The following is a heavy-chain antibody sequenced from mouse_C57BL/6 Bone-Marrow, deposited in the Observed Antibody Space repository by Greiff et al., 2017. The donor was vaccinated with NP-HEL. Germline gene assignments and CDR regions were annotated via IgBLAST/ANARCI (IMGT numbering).Heavy chain of an antibody. CDR3: TSDSSGPDY. CDR2: IDPENGDT. Sequence: VQLQQSGAELVRPGASVKLSCTASGFNITDDYMHWVKQRPEQGLEWIGWIDPENGDTEYASKFQGKAPITADTSSNTAYLQLSSLTSEDTAVYYCTSDSSGPDYWGQGTTLTVSS. CDR1: GFNITDDY. V-gene: IGHV14-4*01. J-gene: IGHJ2*01. D-gene: IGHD3-2*02.